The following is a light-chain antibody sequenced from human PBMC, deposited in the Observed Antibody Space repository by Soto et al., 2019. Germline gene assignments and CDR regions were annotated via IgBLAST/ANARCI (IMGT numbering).Light chain of an antibody. V-gene: IGKV1-5*03. CDR2: KAS. CDR1: QSISSW. CDR3: KQSST. Sequence: DIQMTQSPSTLSASVGDRVTITCRASQSISSWLDWYQKKPGKTPKLLIYKASTFESGVPSRFSGSGSGTEFTLTITSLQHDDFSTYHCKQSSTFGPGNNVDI. J-gene: IGKJ3*01.